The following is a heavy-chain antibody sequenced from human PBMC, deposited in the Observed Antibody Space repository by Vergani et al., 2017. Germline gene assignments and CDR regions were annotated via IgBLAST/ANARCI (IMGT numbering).Heavy chain of an antibody. CDR1: GYSISSGYY. D-gene: IGHD3-3*01. Sequence: QVQLQESGPGLVKPSETLSLTCAVSGYSISSGYYWGWLRQPPGKGLEWIGSIYHSGSTYYNPSLKSRVTLSVDPYKNPFSLKRSSVTAADTAVYYCARLFYDFWSVNYYYYMDVWGKGTTVTVSS. CDR2: IYHSGST. CDR3: ARLFYDFWSVNYYYYMDV. J-gene: IGHJ6*03. V-gene: IGHV4-38-2*01.